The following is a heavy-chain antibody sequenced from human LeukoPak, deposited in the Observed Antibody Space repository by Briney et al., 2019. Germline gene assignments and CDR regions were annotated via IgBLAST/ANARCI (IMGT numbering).Heavy chain of an antibody. CDR1: GGSVSSGSYY. J-gene: IGHJ3*02. D-gene: IGHD3-3*01. CDR3: ARSEDFWSGYYPLMGAFDI. CDR2: IYYSGST. Sequence: SETLSLTCTVSGGSVSSGSYYWSWIRQPPGKGLEWIGYIYYSGSTNYNPSLKSRVTISVDTSKNQFSLKLSSVTAADTAVYYCARSEDFWSGYYPLMGAFDIWGQGTMVTVSS. V-gene: IGHV4-61*01.